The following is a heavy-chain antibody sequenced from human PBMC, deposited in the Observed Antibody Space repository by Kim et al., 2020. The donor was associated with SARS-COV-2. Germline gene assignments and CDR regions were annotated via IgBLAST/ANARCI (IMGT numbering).Heavy chain of an antibody. CDR1: GFTFSSYG. D-gene: IGHD3-9*01. CDR2: IWYDGSNK. Sequence: GGSLRLSCAASGFTFSSYGMHWVRQAPGKGLEWVAVIWYDGSNKYYADSVKGRFTISRDNSKNTLYLQMNSLRAEDTAVYYCARDRGLRYFDWQQPVYGMDVWGQGTTVTVSS. V-gene: IGHV3-33*01. CDR3: ARDRGLRYFDWQQPVYGMDV. J-gene: IGHJ6*02.